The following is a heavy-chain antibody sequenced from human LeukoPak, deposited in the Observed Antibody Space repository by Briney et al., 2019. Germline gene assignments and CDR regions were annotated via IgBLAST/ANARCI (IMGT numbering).Heavy chain of an antibody. D-gene: IGHD2/OR15-2a*01. Sequence: PSETLSLTCTVSGGSMSGFYWSWIRQPTGKGLEWIGRIYSSGSPDYNPSLKSRVTMSIDKSRNQFSLKLRSVTAADTAVYYCARYFVDCNSYYYPDYWGHGTLVTVSS. CDR3: ARYFVDCNSYYYPDY. V-gene: IGHV4-4*07. CDR2: IYSSGSP. CDR1: GGSMSGFY. J-gene: IGHJ4*01.